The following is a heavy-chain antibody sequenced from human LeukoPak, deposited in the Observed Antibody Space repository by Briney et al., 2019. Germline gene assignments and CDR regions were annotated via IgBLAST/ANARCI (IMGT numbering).Heavy chain of an antibody. CDR1: GGSISSYY. Sequence: PSETLSLTCTVSGGSISSYYWTWVRQSPGRGLEWIGYIHASGSTNCNPSLKSRVTISVDTSKNQFSLNLTSVTAADTAVYYCARAQSSPSAFDLWGRGALLTVSS. V-gene: IGHV4-4*08. D-gene: IGHD1-26*01. J-gene: IGHJ4*02. CDR3: ARAQSSPSAFDL. CDR2: IHASGST.